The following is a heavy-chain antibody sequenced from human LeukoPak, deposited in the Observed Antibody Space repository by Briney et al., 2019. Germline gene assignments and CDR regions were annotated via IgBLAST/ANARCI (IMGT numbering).Heavy chain of an antibody. V-gene: IGHV1-69*01. CDR2: IIPIFGTA. Sequence: GASVKVSCKASGGTFSSYAISWVRQAPGQGLEWMGGIIPIFGTANYAQKFQGRVTITADESTSTAYMELSSLRSEDTAVYYCASSTRPAASRYYFDYWGQGTLVTVSS. D-gene: IGHD2-2*01. J-gene: IGHJ4*02. CDR3: ASSTRPAASRYYFDY. CDR1: GGTFSSYA.